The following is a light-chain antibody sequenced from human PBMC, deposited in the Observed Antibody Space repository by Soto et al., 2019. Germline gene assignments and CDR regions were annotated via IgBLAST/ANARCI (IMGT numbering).Light chain of an antibody. J-gene: IGKJ5*01. Sequence: IALPQSPGTISFSPVEISPLSFLASQSVSRSYLAWYQQKPGQAPRLLIYGASSRASGIPDRFSGSGSGTDFTLTIDRLEPEDFAVYYCQQYGSSITFGQGTQLEIK. CDR2: GAS. CDR3: QQYGSSIT. CDR1: QSVSRSY. V-gene: IGKV3-20*01.